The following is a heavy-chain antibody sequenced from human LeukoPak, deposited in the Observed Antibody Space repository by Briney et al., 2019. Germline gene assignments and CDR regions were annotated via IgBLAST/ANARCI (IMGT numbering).Heavy chain of an antibody. Sequence: ASVKVSCKASGYTFTGYYMHWVRQAPGQGFEWMGWINPNSGGTNYAQKFQGRVTMTRDTSISTAYMELSRLRSDDTAVYYCARDYYDSSGYYPINWFDPWGQGTLVTVSS. CDR2: INPNSGGT. V-gene: IGHV1-2*02. CDR1: GYTFTGYY. D-gene: IGHD3-22*01. J-gene: IGHJ5*02. CDR3: ARDYYDSSGYYPINWFDP.